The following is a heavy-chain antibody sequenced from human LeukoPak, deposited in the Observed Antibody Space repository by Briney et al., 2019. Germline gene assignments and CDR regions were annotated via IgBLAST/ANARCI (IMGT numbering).Heavy chain of an antibody. V-gene: IGHV3-21*01. CDR2: ISSSSSYI. CDR3: ARVYSSVWYDY. CDR1: GFTFSSYS. J-gene: IGHJ4*02. Sequence: GGSLRLSCAASGFTFSSYSMNWVRQAPGKGLEWVSSISSSSSYIYYADSVKGRFTISRDNAKNSLYLQMSSLRAEDTAVYYCARVYSSVWYDYWGQGTLVTVSS. D-gene: IGHD6-19*01.